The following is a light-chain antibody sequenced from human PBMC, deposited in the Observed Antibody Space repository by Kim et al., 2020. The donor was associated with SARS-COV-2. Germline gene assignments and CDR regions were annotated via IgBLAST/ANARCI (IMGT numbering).Light chain of an antibody. CDR3: QRPR. CDR1: QDISNY. CDR2: DAS. V-gene: IGKV1-33*01. J-gene: IGKJ3*01. Sequence: DIQMTQSPSSLSASVGDRVTITCQASQDISNYLNWYQQKPGKAPKLLIYDASNLETGVPSRFSGSGSGTDFTFTISSLQPEDIATYYCQRPRVGPGTKVDIK.